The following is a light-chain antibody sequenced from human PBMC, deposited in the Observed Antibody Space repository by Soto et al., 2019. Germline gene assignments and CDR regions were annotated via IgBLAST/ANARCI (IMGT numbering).Light chain of an antibody. V-gene: IGKV3-15*01. J-gene: IGKJ4*01. CDR2: GAS. CDR3: QQYDNWPPT. CDR1: QSIGSN. Sequence: EIVMTQSPATLSVSPGERATLSSRASQSIGSNLAWYQQRPGQGPRLLIYGASTRATGIPARFRGSGSGTEFTLNINGLESEDFVVYYCQQYDNWPPTFGGGAKVEIK.